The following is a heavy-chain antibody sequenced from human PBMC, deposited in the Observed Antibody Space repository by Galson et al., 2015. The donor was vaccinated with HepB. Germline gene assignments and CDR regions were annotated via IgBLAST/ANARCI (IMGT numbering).Heavy chain of an antibody. J-gene: IGHJ4*02. CDR2: INHSGST. CDR1: GGSFSGYY. Sequence: LSLTCAVYGGSFSGYYWSWIRQPPGKGLEWIGEINHSGSTNYNPSLKSRVTISVDTSKNQFSLKLSSVTAADTAVYYCAFGYGEFPFDYWGQGTLVTVSS. V-gene: IGHV4-34*01. D-gene: IGHD3-10*01. CDR3: AFGYGEFPFDY.